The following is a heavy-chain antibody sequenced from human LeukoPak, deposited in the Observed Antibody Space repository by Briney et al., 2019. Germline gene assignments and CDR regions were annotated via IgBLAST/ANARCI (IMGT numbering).Heavy chain of an antibody. J-gene: IGHJ4*02. V-gene: IGHV4-31*03. CDR3: ARGISSWLDY. CDR2: IYYSGST. Sequence: SQTLSLTCTVSGGSISSGGYYWSWIRQHPGKGLEWIGYIYYSGSTYYNPSLKTRVTISVDTSKNQFSLKLSSVTAAYTAVYYCARGISSWLDYWGQGTLVTVSS. D-gene: IGHD6-13*01. CDR1: GGSISSGGYY.